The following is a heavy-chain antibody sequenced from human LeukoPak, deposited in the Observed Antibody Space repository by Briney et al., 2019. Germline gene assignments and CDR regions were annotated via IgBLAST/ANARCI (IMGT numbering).Heavy chain of an antibody. V-gene: IGHV3-30-3*01. J-gene: IGHJ5*02. CDR1: GFTFSSYA. D-gene: IGHD6-13*01. CDR3: ARPIAAVVGNWFDP. Sequence: PGRSLRLSCAASGFTFSSYAMHWVRQAPGKGLEWVAVISYDGSNKYYAGSVKGRFTISRDNSKNTPYLQMNSLRAEDTAVYYCARPIAAVVGNWFDPWGQGTLVTVSS. CDR2: ISYDGSNK.